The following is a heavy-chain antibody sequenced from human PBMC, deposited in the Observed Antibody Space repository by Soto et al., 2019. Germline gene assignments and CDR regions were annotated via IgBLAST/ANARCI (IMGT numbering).Heavy chain of an antibody. CDR1: GFPFGKFV. V-gene: IGHV3-30*18. Sequence: QVQMVQSGGGMVQPGRSLRLSCTASGFPFGKFVFPWVRQAPGKGLEWVALISYDGSREDYADSVKGRFTISRDNSKNTVFLQMNSLRTEDTAVYYCAKDGSGERYYYMDVWGSGTPVTVSS. CDR2: ISYDGSRE. CDR3: AKDGSGERYYYMDV. J-gene: IGHJ6*03. D-gene: IGHD4-17*01.